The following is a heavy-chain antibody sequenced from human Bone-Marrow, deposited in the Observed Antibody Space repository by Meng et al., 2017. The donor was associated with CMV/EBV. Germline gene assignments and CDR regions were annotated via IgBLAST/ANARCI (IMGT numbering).Heavy chain of an antibody. Sequence: GGSLTLSCAASGFTFSSYAMSWVRQAPGKGLEWVGRIKSKTDGGTTDYAAPVKGRFTISRDDSKNTLYLQMNSLKTEDTAVYYCTTAPLLSRRITIFGEDYWGQGTLVTVSS. V-gene: IGHV3-15*01. CDR3: TTAPLLSRRITIFGEDY. J-gene: IGHJ4*02. CDR1: GFTFSSYA. CDR2: IKSKTDGGTT. D-gene: IGHD3-3*01.